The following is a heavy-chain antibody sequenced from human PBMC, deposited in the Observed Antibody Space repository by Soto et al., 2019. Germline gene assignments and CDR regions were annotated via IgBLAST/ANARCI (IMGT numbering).Heavy chain of an antibody. CDR2: ISGSGGST. D-gene: IGHD2-15*01. V-gene: IGHV3-23*01. CDR3: ANSKERGSYCSGGSCYFVVWVY. CDR1: GFTFSSYA. Sequence: GGSLRLSCAASGFTFSSYAMSWVRQAPGKGLEWVSAISGSGGSTYYADSVKGRFTISRDNSKNTLYLQMNSLRAEDTAVYYCANSKERGSYCSGGSCYFVVWVYWGQGTLVTVSS. J-gene: IGHJ4*02.